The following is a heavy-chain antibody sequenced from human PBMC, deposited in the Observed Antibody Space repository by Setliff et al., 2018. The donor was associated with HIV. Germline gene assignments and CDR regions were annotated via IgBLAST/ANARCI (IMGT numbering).Heavy chain of an antibody. V-gene: IGHV1-18*01. Sequence: VASVKVSCKASGYTFTRYGITWVRQAPGQGLEWMGWISGYNGNTNYAQNLQGRVTMTTDTSTSTAYMELRSLRSDDTAVYYCARAYPWGYVDYYYMDVWGKGTTVTAP. D-gene: IGHD3-16*01. J-gene: IGHJ6*03. CDR3: ARAYPWGYVDYYYMDV. CDR1: GYTFTRYG. CDR2: ISGYNGNT.